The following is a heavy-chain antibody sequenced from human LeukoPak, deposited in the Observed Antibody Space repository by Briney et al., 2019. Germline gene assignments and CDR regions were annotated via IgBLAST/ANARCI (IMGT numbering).Heavy chain of an antibody. CDR3: ARDVRNCNALNKDGLDV. J-gene: IGHJ6*04. D-gene: IGHD1-1*01. V-gene: IGHV1-18*04. CDR1: GYTFTNYA. Sequence: GASVKVSCKASGYTFTNYAISWVRQAPGQGLEWMGWITGDNGNTKYAQKSQDRVTMTTDTSTSTAYMELRNLRSDDTAVYFCARDVRNCNALNKDGLDVWGKGTTVIVSS. CDR2: ITGDNGNT.